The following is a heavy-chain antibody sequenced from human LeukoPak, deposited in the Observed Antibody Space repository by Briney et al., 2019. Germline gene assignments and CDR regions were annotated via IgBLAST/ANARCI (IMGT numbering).Heavy chain of an antibody. CDR1: GYTFTNYY. CDR3: ARDLRVAVAGTIDGFDI. Sequence: ASVKVSCKASGYTFTNYYMHWVRQAPGQGLEWMGIINPSGGSTSYAQKFQGRVTMTRDTSTSTVYKELSSLRSEDTAVYYCARDLRVAVAGTIDGFDIWGQGTMVTVSS. D-gene: IGHD6-19*01. CDR2: INPSGGST. V-gene: IGHV1-46*01. J-gene: IGHJ3*02.